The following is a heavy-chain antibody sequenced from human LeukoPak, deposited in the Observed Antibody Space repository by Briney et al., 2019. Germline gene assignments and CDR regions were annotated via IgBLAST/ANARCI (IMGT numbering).Heavy chain of an antibody. V-gene: IGHV1-18*01. J-gene: IGHJ4*02. CDR3: ARDGDIVVVPAASRPHY. CDR2: ISAYNGNT. Sequence: ASVKVSCKASGYTFTSYGISWVRQAPGQGLEWMGWISAYNGNTNYAQKLQGRFTMTTDTSTSTAYMELRSLRSDDTAVYYCARDGDIVVVPAASRPHYWGQGTLVTVSS. D-gene: IGHD2-2*01. CDR1: GYTFTSYG.